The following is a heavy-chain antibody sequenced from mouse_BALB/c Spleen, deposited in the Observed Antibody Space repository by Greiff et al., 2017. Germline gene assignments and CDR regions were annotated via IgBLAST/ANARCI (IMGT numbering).Heavy chain of an antibody. J-gene: IGHJ1*01. D-gene: IGHD2-4*01. V-gene: IGHV3-6*02. CDR1: GYSITSGYY. CDR2: ISYDGSN. CDR3: ARDLSTTNWYFDV. Sequence: VQLKESGPGLVKPSQSLSLTCSVTGYSITSGYYWNWIRQFPGNKLEWMGYISYDGSNNYNPSLKNRISITRDTSKNQFFLKLNSVTTEDTATYFCARDLSTTNWYFDVWGAGTTVTVSS.